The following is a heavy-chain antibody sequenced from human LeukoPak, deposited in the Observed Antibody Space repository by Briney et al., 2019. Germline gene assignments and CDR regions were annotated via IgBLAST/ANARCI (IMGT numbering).Heavy chain of an antibody. CDR2: INAGNGNT. J-gene: IGHJ5*02. CDR1: GYTFTSYA. CDR3: ARGPSIAAAGTRRPWFDP. V-gene: IGHV1-3*01. D-gene: IGHD6-13*01. Sequence: SVKASCKASGYTFTSYAMHWVRQAPGHRLEWMGWINAGNGNTEYSQKFQGRVTITRDTSASTAYMELSSLRSEDTAVYYCARGPSIAAAGTRRPWFDPWGQGTLVTVSS.